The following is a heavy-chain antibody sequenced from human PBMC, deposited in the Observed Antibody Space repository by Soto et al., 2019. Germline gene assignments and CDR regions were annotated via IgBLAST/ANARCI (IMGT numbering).Heavy chain of an antibody. Sequence: SETLSLTCTVSGGSISSSSYYWGWIRQPPGKGLEWIGSIYYSGSTYYNPSLKSRVTISVDTSKNQFSLKLSSVTAADTAVYYCARQSLSAENAFDIWGQGTMVTVSS. CDR1: GGSISSSSYY. CDR3: ARQSLSAENAFDI. CDR2: IYYSGST. J-gene: IGHJ3*02. D-gene: IGHD3-16*02. V-gene: IGHV4-39*01.